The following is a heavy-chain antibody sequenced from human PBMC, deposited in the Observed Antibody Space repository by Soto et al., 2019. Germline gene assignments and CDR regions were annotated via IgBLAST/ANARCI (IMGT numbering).Heavy chain of an antibody. V-gene: IGHV1-69*13. CDR1: GGTFSSYA. CDR2: IIPIFGTA. J-gene: IGHJ4*02. D-gene: IGHD3-3*01. CDR3: ARDPAANYDFWSGPAFDY. Sequence: SVKVSCKXSGGTFSSYAISWVRQAPGQGLEWMGGIIPIFGTANYAQKFQGRVTITADESTSTAYMELSSLRSEDTAVYYCARDPAANYDFWSGPAFDYWGQGTLVTVSS.